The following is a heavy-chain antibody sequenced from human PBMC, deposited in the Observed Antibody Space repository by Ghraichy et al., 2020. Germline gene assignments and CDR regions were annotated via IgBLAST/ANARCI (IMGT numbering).Heavy chain of an antibody. Sequence: LSLTCAGSGFIFRNYAMTWVRQPPAKGPEWVSSISGSGDRTAYADSVRGRFIISRDNSRNTLYLQVDSLTAEDTAIYYCGKDPNGDFFGAFDICGQGTLVTVSS. CDR1: GFIFRNYA. J-gene: IGHJ3*02. CDR3: GKDPNGDFFGAFDI. D-gene: IGHD3-16*01. CDR2: ISGSGDRT. V-gene: IGHV3-23*01.